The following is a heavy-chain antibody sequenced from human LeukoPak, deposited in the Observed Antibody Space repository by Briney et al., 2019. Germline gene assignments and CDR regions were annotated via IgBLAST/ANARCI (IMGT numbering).Heavy chain of an antibody. CDR2: IYYSEST. CDR3: ARGNCSSTSCYVERGIYGMDV. D-gene: IGHD2-2*01. CDR1: GGSISSYY. Sequence: PSETLSPTCTVSGGSISSYYWSWIRQPPGKGLEWIGYIYYSESTNYNPSLKSRVTISVDTSKNQFSLKLSSVTAADTAVYYCARGNCSSTSCYVERGIYGMDVWGQGTTVTVSS. J-gene: IGHJ6*02. V-gene: IGHV4-59*01.